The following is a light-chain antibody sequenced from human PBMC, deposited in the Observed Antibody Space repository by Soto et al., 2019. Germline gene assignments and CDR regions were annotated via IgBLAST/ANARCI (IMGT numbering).Light chain of an antibody. CDR3: QQSAKIPRT. J-gene: IGKJ1*01. V-gene: IGKV1-39*01. CDR1: QPIANY. Sequence: DIQMTQSPSSLSASVGDRVTIACRASQPIANYVSWYQQKPGKPPKSLIYAASTLQSGVSPRFSGSGSWTEFTLTITSLRPEDSAVYYCQQSAKIPRTFGQGTKVEI. CDR2: AAS.